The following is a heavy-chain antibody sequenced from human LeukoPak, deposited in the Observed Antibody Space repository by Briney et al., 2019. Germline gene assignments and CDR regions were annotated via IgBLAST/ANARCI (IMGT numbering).Heavy chain of an antibody. CDR1: GGSISSGDYY. CDR2: IYYSGST. D-gene: IGHD3-10*01. J-gene: IGHJ4*02. V-gene: IGHV4-30-4*01. Sequence: SQTLSLTCTVSGGSISSGDYYWSWIRQPPGKGLEWIGYIYYSGSTYYNPSLKSRVTISVDTSKNQFSLKLSSVTAADTAVYYCARDGSGKGYFDYWGQGTLVTVSS. CDR3: ARDGSGKGYFDY.